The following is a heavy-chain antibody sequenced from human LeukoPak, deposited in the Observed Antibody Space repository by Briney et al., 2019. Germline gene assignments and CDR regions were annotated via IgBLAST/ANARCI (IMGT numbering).Heavy chain of an antibody. Sequence: GGSLRLSCAASGFTFSSYSMNWVRQAPGKGLEWVSSISSSSSYIYYADSVKGRFTISRDNAKNSLYLQMNSLRAGDTALYYCARLGGETTRFDSWGQGTLVTVSS. CDR2: ISSSSSYI. CDR1: GFTFSSYS. J-gene: IGHJ4*02. V-gene: IGHV3-21*01. CDR3: ARLGGETTRFDS. D-gene: IGHD3-16*01.